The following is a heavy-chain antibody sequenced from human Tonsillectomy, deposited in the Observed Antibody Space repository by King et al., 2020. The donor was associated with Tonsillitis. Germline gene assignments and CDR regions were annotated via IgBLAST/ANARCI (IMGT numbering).Heavy chain of an antibody. Sequence: VQLVQSGAEVKKPGASVKVSCKASGYTFYNYGITWVRQAPGEGLEWMGWITPYNGNTNYAQKFQDRVTMTTDTSTSTAYMELRSLRSDDTAVFFCARVLPLMGAGEQMYLDSWGQGTLVTVSS. CDR1: GYTFYNYG. V-gene: IGHV1-18*01. CDR3: ARVLPLMGAGEQMYLDS. J-gene: IGHJ4*02. D-gene: IGHD1-26*01. CDR2: ITPYNGNT.